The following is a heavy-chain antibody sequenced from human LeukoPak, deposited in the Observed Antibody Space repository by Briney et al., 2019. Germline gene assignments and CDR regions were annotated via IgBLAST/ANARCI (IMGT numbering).Heavy chain of an antibody. D-gene: IGHD2-21*01. CDR1: GFTVSSNY. CDR3: ARDRVGIYYYYMDV. Sequence: GGSLRLSCAASGFTVSSNYMSWVRQAPGKGLEWVSVIYSGGSTYYADSVKGRFTISRDNSKNTLYLQMNSLRAEDTAVYYCARDRVGIYYYYMDVWGKGTTVTVSS. J-gene: IGHJ6*03. V-gene: IGHV3-53*01. CDR2: IYSGGST.